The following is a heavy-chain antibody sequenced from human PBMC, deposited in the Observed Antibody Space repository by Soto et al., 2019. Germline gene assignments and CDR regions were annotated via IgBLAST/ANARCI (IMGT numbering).Heavy chain of an antibody. CDR1: GGSIGNYF. CDR3: AGKFFCRGENCYFCYAY. CDR2: IYNSGST. D-gene: IGHD2-21*02. V-gene: IGHV4-59*01. J-gene: IGHJ4*02. Sequence: PSETLSLTWNVSGGSIGNYFWSWIRQPPGKGLEWIGYIYNSGSTIYNPSLKSRVTMSVDTSKNHFSLKVSSVTAADTAVYYCAGKFFCRGENCYFCYAYWGQGILVTVS.